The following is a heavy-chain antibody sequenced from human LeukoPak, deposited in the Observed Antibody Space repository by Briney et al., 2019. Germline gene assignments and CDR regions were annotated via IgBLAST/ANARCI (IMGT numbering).Heavy chain of an antibody. J-gene: IGHJ4*02. D-gene: IGHD4-17*01. CDR2: INEGGSRR. CDR3: ARAVTSTEGY. CDR1: GFVFRSYW. V-gene: IGHV3-7*03. Sequence: PGGSLRLSCAASGFVFRSYWMTWVRQAPGKGLEWVASINEGGSRRYYVDSVKGRFTISRDNAQKSLYLEMDSLRADDTAVYYCARAVTSTEGYWGQGTLVTVSS.